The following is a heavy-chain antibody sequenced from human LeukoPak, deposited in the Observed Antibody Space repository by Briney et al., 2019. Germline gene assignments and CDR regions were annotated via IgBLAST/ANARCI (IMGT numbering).Heavy chain of an antibody. CDR2: NSSSGGRT. CDR1: GFTLSSYA. J-gene: IGHJ4*02. Sequence: GGSLRLSCAASGFTLSSYAMSWVRQAPGKGLEWVSGNSSSGGRTYYADSVKGRFTISRDNSKNTLYLQMNSLRAEDTAVYYCASRYCSSTSCYNDYWGQGTLVTVSS. CDR3: ASRYCSSTSCYNDY. V-gene: IGHV3-23*01. D-gene: IGHD2-2*02.